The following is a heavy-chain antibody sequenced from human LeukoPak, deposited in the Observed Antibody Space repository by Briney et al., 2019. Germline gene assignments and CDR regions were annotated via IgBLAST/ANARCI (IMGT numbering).Heavy chain of an antibody. CDR1: GFSFSSHS. V-gene: IGHV3-21*01. D-gene: IGHD1-26*01. CDR3: ARGSGSSAWLIDY. J-gene: IGHJ4*02. Sequence: GGSLRLSCAASGFSFSSHSMNWVRQATGEGLEWVSIITSSSTYIDYADSVRGRFTISRDDAKNSLSLQINTLRAEDTALYYCARGSGSSAWLIDYWGQGALVTVSS. CDR2: ITSSSTYI.